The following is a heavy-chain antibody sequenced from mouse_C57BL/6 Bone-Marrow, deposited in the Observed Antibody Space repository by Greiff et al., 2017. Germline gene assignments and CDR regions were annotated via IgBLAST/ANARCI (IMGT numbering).Heavy chain of an antibody. J-gene: IGHJ1*03. CDR2: IYRRDGST. Sequence: VQLQESGPELVKPGASVKLSCKASCYTFTSYDINWVKQRPGQGLEWIGWIYRRDGSTKYNEKFKGKGTLTVDTYSSTAYMELHSLTSEDSAVYSGARDYGSSYWYFDVWGKATAVTGYS. V-gene: IGHV1-85*01. CDR3: ARDYGSSYWYFDV. CDR1: CYTFTSYD. D-gene: IGHD1-1*01.